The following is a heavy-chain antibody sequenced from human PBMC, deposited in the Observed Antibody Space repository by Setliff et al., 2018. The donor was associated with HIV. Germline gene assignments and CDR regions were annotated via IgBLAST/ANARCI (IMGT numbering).Heavy chain of an antibody. J-gene: IGHJ6*03. V-gene: IGHV1-46*01. CDR1: GCTFTSYY. D-gene: IGHD1-26*01. CDR2: INPSGGST. CDR3: ARAGWSGSYNHYYYYMDV. Sequence: ASVKVSCKASGCTFTSYYMHWVRQAPGQGLEWMGIINPSGGSTNYAQKFQGRVTMTRDTSTSTVYMELSSLRSEDTAVYYCARAGWSGSYNHYYYYMDVWGKGTTVTVSS.